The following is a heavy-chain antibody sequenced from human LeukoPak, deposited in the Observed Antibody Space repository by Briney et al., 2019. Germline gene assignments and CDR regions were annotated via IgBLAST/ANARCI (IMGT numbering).Heavy chain of an antibody. J-gene: IGHJ4*02. D-gene: IGHD2-21*02. Sequence: GGSLKLSCAASGFTFSGSAMHWVRQASGKGLEWIGRIRSKANTYATAYAASVKGRFTISRDDSKNTAYLQMNSLKAEDTAVYYCTRHVEPFTQVTPPSDYWGQGTLVTVSS. V-gene: IGHV3-73*01. CDR3: TRHVEPFTQVTPPSDY. CDR1: GFTFSGSA. CDR2: IRSKANTYAT.